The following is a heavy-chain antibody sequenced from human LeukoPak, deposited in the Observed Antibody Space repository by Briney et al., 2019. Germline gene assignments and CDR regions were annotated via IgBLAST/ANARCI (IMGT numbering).Heavy chain of an antibody. CDR2: ISGTGYNT. CDR1: GSTFRNCA. Sequence: GGSLRLSCAASGSTFRNCAMSWVRQAPGKGLEWVSGISGTGYNTYYADSVKGRFTISRDNSKNTPYLQMNSLGAEDTAVYYCAKHVSGSLFYFDYWGQRTLVTVSS. CDR3: AKHVSGSLFYFDY. D-gene: IGHD3-10*01. J-gene: IGHJ4*02. V-gene: IGHV3-23*01.